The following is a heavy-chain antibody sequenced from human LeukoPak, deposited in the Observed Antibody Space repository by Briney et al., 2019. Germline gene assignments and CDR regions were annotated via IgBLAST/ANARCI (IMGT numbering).Heavy chain of an antibody. Sequence: GGSLRLSCAASGFTFSSYGMHWVRQAPGKGLEWVAVIWYDGSNKYYADSVKGRFTISRDNSKNTLYLQMNSLRAQDTAVYYCAKDRYYGSGSYYNPPDAFDIWGQGTMVTVSS. CDR1: GFTFSSYG. D-gene: IGHD3-10*01. CDR3: AKDRYYGSGSYYNPPDAFDI. V-gene: IGHV3-33*06. CDR2: IWYDGSNK. J-gene: IGHJ3*02.